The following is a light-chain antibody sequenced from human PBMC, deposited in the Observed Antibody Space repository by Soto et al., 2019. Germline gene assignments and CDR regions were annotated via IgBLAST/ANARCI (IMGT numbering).Light chain of an antibody. V-gene: IGKV1-5*03. CDR3: QQYNSYGA. J-gene: IGKJ1*01. CDR1: QGIDTW. Sequence: DIQMTQSPSILSASVGDRVTITCRASQGIDTWLAWHQQKPGKAPKLLISKASNLESGVPSRFSGSGSGTEFTLTISSLQPDDFATYYCQQYNSYGAFGQGTKVDIK. CDR2: KAS.